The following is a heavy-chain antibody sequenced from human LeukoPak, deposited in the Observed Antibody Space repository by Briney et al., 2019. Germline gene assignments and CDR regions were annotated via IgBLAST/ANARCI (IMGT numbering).Heavy chain of an antibody. J-gene: IGHJ4*02. CDR3: ARDQRSYYYGSRMDY. Sequence: ASVTVSCKASGYTFTSYGMSWVRQAPGQGLEWMGWISAYNGNTNYAQKLQGRLTMTTDTSTSTAYMELRSLGSDDTAVYYCARDQRSYYYGSRMDYWGQGTLVTVSS. CDR1: GYTFTSYG. V-gene: IGHV1-18*01. D-gene: IGHD3-10*01. CDR2: ISAYNGNT.